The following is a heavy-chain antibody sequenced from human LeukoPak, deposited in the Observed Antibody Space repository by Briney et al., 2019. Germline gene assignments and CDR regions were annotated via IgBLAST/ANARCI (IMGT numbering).Heavy chain of an antibody. V-gene: IGHV3-33*08. CDR2: IWSDGSNK. CDR1: GFTFSSYA. Sequence: GGSLRLSCAASGFTFSSYAMHWVRQAPGKGLEWVAVIWSDGSNKYYADSVKGRFTISRDNSKKTLYLQMNSLRVEDTAVYYCVRASGSFDYWGQGTLVTVSS. CDR3: VRASGSFDY. J-gene: IGHJ4*02. D-gene: IGHD3-10*01.